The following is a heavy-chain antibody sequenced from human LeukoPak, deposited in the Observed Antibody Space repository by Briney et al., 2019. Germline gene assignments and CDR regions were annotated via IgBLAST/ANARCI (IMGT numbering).Heavy chain of an antibody. Sequence: SETLSLTCAVYGGSFSGYYWSWIRQPPGKGLEWIGEINHSGSTNYNPSLKSRVTISVDTSKNQFSLKLSSVTAADTAVYYCARPGYSSGWPLDYWGQGPLFPVS. CDR1: GGSFSGYY. D-gene: IGHD6-19*01. J-gene: IGHJ4*02. CDR3: ARPGYSSGWPLDY. CDR2: INHSGST. V-gene: IGHV4-34*01.